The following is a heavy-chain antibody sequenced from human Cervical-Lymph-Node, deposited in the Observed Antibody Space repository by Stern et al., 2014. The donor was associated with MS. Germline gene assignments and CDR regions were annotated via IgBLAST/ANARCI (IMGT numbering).Heavy chain of an antibody. V-gene: IGHV4-4*02. D-gene: IGHD2/OR15-2a*01. CDR1: GGSVSSTNW. CDR2: IYHSGAS. CDR3: ARERQQYCNSEGCSYWYFDL. J-gene: IGHJ2*01. Sequence: QVQLQESGPGLVKPSGTLSLTCAVSGGSVSSTNWWSWVRQSPGKGLEWIGNIYHSGASNYRRSLRSRVSISLSNSKNHLSLHLTSVTAADTAVYYCARERQQYCNSEGCSYWYFDLWGRGTLVTVSS.